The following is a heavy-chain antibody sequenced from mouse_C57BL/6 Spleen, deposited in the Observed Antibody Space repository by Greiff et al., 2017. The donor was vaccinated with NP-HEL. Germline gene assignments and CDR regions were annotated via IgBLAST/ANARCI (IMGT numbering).Heavy chain of an antibody. CDR1: GFTFSDYG. Sequence: EVQLVESGGGLVKPGGSLKLSCAASGFTFSDYGMHWVRQAPEKGLEWVAYISSGSSTIYYADTVKGRFTISRDNAKNTLFLQMTSLRSEDAAMYYCARRYYGNYERYFDVWGTGTTVTVSS. D-gene: IGHD2-1*01. CDR2: ISSGSSTI. CDR3: ARRYYGNYERYFDV. V-gene: IGHV5-17*01. J-gene: IGHJ1*03.